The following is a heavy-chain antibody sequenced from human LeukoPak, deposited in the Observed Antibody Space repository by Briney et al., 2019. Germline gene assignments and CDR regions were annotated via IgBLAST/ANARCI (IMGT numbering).Heavy chain of an antibody. V-gene: IGHV3-48*01. J-gene: IGHJ4*02. CDR1: GFTFSSYS. Sequence: GGSLRLSCAASGFTFSSYSMNWVRQAPGKGLEWVSYISSSSSTIYYADSVKCRFPISRDNSKNTLYLQMNSLRAEDTAVYYCAKRIIVGARRTDLFDYWGQGTLVTVSS. CDR2: ISSSSSTI. CDR3: AKRIIVGARRTDLFDY. D-gene: IGHD1-26*01.